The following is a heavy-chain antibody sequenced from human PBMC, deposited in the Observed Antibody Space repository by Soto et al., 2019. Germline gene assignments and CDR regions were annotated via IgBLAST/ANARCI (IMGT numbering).Heavy chain of an antibody. CDR2: INSDGSST. D-gene: IGHD3-22*01. CDR1: GFTYSSYW. V-gene: IGHV3-74*01. J-gene: IGHJ4*02. CDR3: ARPHYDGDGTPFDY. Sequence: EVQLVESGGGLVQPGGSLRLSCAASGFTYSSYWMHWVRQVPGKGLVWVSRINSDGSSTNYADSVKGRFTISRDNAKNTLYLQMNSLRAEDTAVYYCARPHYDGDGTPFDYWGQGSLVTVSS.